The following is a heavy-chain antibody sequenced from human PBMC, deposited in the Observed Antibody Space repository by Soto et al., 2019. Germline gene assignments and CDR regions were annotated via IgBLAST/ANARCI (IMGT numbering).Heavy chain of an antibody. CDR1: GFTFSSYG. Sequence: QVQLVESGGGVVQPGRSLRLSCAASGFTFSSYGMHWVRQAPGKGLEWVAVIWYDGSNKYYADSVKGRFTISRDNSKNTLYLQMNSLRAEDTAVYYCAREGGRYQLPHAFDYWGQGTLVTVSS. D-gene: IGHD2-2*01. CDR2: IWYDGSNK. CDR3: AREGGRYQLPHAFDY. J-gene: IGHJ4*02. V-gene: IGHV3-33*01.